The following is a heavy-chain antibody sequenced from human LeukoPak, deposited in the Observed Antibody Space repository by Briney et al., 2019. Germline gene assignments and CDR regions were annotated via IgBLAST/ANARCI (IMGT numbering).Heavy chain of an antibody. J-gene: IGHJ1*01. Sequence: SETLSLTCTISGDSISSSSYYWGWIRQPPGKELEWIGDIYYRGSTYYSPSLKSRVSISIDTSNNQFSLTLNSVTAADTALYFCARRRYYDSTGYLDWGQGTLVTVSS. D-gene: IGHD3-22*01. CDR1: GDSISSSSYY. CDR2: IYYRGST. V-gene: IGHV4-39*01. CDR3: ARRRYYDSTGYLD.